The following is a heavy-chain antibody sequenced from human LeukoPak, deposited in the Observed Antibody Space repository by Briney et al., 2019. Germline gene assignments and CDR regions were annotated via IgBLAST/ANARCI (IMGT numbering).Heavy chain of an antibody. CDR2: ISGSGGTT. J-gene: IGHJ4*02. D-gene: IGHD2/OR15-2a*01. Sequence: GGSLRLSCAASGFTFNSYAMNWVRQAPGKGLEWVSGISGSGGTTYYADSVKGRFTISRDNSKNTLYLQMNSLRAEDTAVYYCAKTIGPPYYFDYWGQGTLVTVST. V-gene: IGHV3-23*01. CDR1: GFTFNSYA. CDR3: AKTIGPPYYFDY.